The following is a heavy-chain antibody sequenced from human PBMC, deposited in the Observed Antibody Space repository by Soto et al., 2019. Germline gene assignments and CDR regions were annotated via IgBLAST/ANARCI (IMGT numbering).Heavy chain of an antibody. Sequence: ASVKVSCKTSGYTFTTYGVSWVRQAPGQGLEWMGWISAYNGNTNYAQKLQGRVTMTTDTSTSTAYMELSRLRSDDTAVYYCARDFSDDSSGYPDYWGQGTLVTVSS. J-gene: IGHJ4*02. CDR3: ARDFSDDSSGYPDY. D-gene: IGHD3-22*01. CDR2: ISAYNGNT. V-gene: IGHV1-18*04. CDR1: GYTFTTYG.